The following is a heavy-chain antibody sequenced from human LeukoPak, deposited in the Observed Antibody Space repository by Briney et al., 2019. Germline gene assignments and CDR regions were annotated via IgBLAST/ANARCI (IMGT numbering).Heavy chain of an antibody. J-gene: IGHJ4*02. D-gene: IGHD6-13*01. V-gene: IGHV3-7*03. CDR3: AKRGTEGSWGACDY. CDR1: GFTFSSYW. CDR2: IKQDGSEK. Sequence: PGGSLRLSCAASGFTFSSYWMSWVRQAPGKGLEWVANIKQDGSEKYYVDSVKGRFTISRDNAKNSLYLQMNSLRAEDTAVYYCAKRGTEGSWGACDYWGQGTLVTVSS.